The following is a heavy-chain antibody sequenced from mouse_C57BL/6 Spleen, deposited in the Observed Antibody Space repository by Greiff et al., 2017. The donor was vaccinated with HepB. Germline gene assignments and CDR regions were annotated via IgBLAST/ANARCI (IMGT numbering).Heavy chain of an antibody. Sequence: QVQLQQPGAELVKPGASVKMSCKASGYTFTSYWITWVKQRPGQGLEWIGDIYPGSGSTNYNEKFKSKATLTVDTSSSTAYMQLSSLTSEDSAVYYFARGLLLLFYFDYWGQGTTLTVSS. D-gene: IGHD1-1*01. CDR1: GYTFTSYW. CDR2: IYPGSGST. J-gene: IGHJ2*01. V-gene: IGHV1-55*01. CDR3: ARGLLLLFYFDY.